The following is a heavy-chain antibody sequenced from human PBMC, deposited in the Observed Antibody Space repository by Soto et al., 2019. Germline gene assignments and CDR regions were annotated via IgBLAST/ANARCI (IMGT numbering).Heavy chain of an antibody. CDR2: IILPFGTA. CDR1: GGTFSNYA. Sequence: QVRLVQSGAEVKTPGSSVKVSCKASGGTFSNYAISWVRQAPGQGLEWMGGIILPFGTANYAQKFQGRVTITADESMTTAYMELSGLRSEDTAVYYCARGTDYARYFDYWGQGTLVTVSS. D-gene: IGHD4-17*01. J-gene: IGHJ4*02. V-gene: IGHV1-69*12. CDR3: ARGTDYARYFDY.